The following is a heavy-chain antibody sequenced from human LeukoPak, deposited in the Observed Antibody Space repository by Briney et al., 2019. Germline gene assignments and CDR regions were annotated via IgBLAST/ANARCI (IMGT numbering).Heavy chain of an antibody. CDR3: ARIQVEVSGRYYYYYMDV. V-gene: IGHV1-2*02. CDR1: GYTFTGYY. D-gene: IGHD2/OR15-2a*01. CDR2: INPNSGGT. Sequence: ASVKVSCKASGYTFTGYYMHWVRQAPGQGLEWMGWINPNSGGTNYAQKFQGRVTMTRDTSISTAYMELSRLRSDDTAVYYCARIQVEVSGRYYYYYMDVWGKGTTVTISS. J-gene: IGHJ6*03.